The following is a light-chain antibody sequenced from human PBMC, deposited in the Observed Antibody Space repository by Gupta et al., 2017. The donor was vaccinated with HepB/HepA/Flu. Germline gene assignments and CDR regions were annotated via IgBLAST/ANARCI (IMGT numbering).Light chain of an antibody. CDR2: DVN. J-gene: IGLJ1*01. CDR3: RSYTTSSTQV. V-gene: IGLV2-14*03. Sequence: QSALTQPASVPGSPGQSITISCTGTSSDVGTYKSVSWYQQHPGKAPKLIIYDVNNRLSGVSNRFSGSKSGNTASLTISGLQAEDEADYYCRSYTTSSTQVFGTGTKVTVL. CDR1: SSDVGTYKS.